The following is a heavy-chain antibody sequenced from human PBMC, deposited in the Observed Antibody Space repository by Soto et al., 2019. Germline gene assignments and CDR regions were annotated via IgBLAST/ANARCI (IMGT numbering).Heavy chain of an antibody. CDR2: ISAYDGNT. Sequence: GASVKVSCKASGYAFTSHGISWVRQAPGQGLEWMGWISAYDGNTDYAQKFQGRVTMTKDTSTSTAYMELRSLRSDDTAVYYCARDQPKLRFLQWLFYDYGMDVRG. J-gene: IGHJ6*02. D-gene: IGHD3-3*01. V-gene: IGHV1-18*01. CDR3: ARDQPKLRFLQWLFYDYGMDV. CDR1: GYAFTSHG.